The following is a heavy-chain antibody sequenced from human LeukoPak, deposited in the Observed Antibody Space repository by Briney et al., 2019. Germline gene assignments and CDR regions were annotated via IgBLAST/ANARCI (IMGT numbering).Heavy chain of an antibody. CDR1: GYSFTTHW. Sequence: GESLKISCKGSGYSFTTHWIGWVRQMPGKGLELMGIIYPGGSDIRYSPSFQGQVTISADKSISTAYLQWSSLKASDTAMYCARLPYCGGDCYPNWFDPWGQGTLITVSS. CDR3: ARLPYCGGDCYPNWFDP. D-gene: IGHD2-21*02. J-gene: IGHJ5*02. V-gene: IGHV5-51*01. CDR2: IYPGGSDI.